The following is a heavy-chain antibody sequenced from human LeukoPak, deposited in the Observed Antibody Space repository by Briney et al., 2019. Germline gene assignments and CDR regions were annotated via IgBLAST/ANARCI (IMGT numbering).Heavy chain of an antibody. CDR2: ISSSSSYI. Sequence: GGSLRLSCAASGFTFSSYSMNWVRQAPGKGLEWASSISSSSSYIYYADSVKGRFTISRDNAKNSLYLQMNSLRAEDTAVYYCASNYYDSSGYYYGWGQGTLVTVSS. J-gene: IGHJ4*02. CDR3: ASNYYDSSGYYYG. D-gene: IGHD3-22*01. V-gene: IGHV3-21*01. CDR1: GFTFSSYS.